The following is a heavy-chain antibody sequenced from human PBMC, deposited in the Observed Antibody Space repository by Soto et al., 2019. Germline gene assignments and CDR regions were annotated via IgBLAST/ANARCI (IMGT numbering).Heavy chain of an antibody. CDR1: GFTFSSYG. CDR3: AKLRSSGYYFDY. D-gene: IGHD3-22*01. Sequence: GGSLRLSCAASGFTFSSYGMHWVRQAPGKGLEWVAVISYDGSNKYYADSVKGRFTISRDNSKNTLYLQMNSLRAEDTAVYYCAKLRSSGYYFDYWGQGTLVTVS. V-gene: IGHV3-30*18. J-gene: IGHJ4*02. CDR2: ISYDGSNK.